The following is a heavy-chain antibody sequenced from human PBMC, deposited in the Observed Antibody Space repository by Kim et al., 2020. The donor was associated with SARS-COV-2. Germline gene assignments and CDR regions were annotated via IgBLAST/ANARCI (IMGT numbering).Heavy chain of an antibody. V-gene: IGHV3-23*01. CDR3: VRQVAGSNFDV. D-gene: IGHD3-10*01. Sequence: FYADSVKGRFTITRDNSKNTLYLQLNILRAEDTAIYYCVRQVAGSNFDVWGQGTMVTVSS. J-gene: IGHJ3*01.